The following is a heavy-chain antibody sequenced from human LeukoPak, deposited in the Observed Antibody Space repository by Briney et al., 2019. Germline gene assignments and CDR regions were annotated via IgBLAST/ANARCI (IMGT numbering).Heavy chain of an antibody. D-gene: IGHD7-27*01. CDR2: ISYDGSTN. J-gene: IGHJ4*02. CDR3: AKDGGLWVSAHWGDS. V-gene: IGHV3-30*04. CDR1: GFTFSSYA. Sequence: GGSLRLSCAASGFTFSSYALHWVRQAPGKGLEWVAVISYDGSTNYYADSVKGRFTVSRDDSKNTLYLQMNSLRAEDTAVYYCAKDGGLWVSAHWGDSWGRGTLVTVSS.